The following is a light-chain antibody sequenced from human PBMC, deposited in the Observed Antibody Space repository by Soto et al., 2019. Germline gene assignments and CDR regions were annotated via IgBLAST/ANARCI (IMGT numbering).Light chain of an antibody. V-gene: IGLV2-23*02. CDR2: EVN. J-gene: IGLJ2*01. CDR3: CSYAGSSTMV. CDR1: SSDVGNYHL. Sequence: QSALTQPASVSGSPRQSITISCTGTSSDVGNYHLVSWYQQHPGKAPKLLIYEVNKRPSGVSNRFSGSKSGNTASLTISGLQAEDAADYYCCSYAGSSTMVFGGGTKVTVL.